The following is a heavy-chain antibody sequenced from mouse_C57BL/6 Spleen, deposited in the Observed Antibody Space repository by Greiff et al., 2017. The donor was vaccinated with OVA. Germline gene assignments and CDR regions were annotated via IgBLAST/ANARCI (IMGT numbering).Heavy chain of an antibody. CDR2: INYDGSST. CDR3: ARVLLDSSGYDY. CDR1: GFTFSHYY. Sequence: EVQLVESEGGLVQPGSSMKLSCTASGFTFSHYYMAWVRQVPEKGLEWVANINYDGSSTYYMDSLKSRFIISRDNAKNILYLQMSSLKSEDTATYYCARVLLDSSGYDYWGQGTSVTVSS. J-gene: IGHJ4*01. D-gene: IGHD3-2*02. V-gene: IGHV5-16*01.